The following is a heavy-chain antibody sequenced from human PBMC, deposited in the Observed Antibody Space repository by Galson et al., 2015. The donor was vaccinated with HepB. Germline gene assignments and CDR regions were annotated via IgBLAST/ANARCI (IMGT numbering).Heavy chain of an antibody. CDR3: ARDKTYYYDSSGYEPLDY. D-gene: IGHD3-22*01. CDR2: ISSSSSYI. V-gene: IGHV3-21*01. Sequence: SLRLSCAASGFTFSSYSMNWVRQAPGKGLEWVSSISSSSSYIYYADSVKGRFTISRDNAKNSLYLQMNSLRAEDTAVYYCARDKTYYYDSSGYEPLDYWGQGTLVTVSS. J-gene: IGHJ4*02. CDR1: GFTFSSYS.